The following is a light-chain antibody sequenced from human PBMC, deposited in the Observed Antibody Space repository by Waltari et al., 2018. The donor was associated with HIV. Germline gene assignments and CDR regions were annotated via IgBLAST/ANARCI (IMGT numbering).Light chain of an antibody. V-gene: IGLV2-14*01. CDR2: EVS. CDR3: SSYTTRSTVI. J-gene: IGLJ2*01. Sequence: QSALTQPASVSGSPGQSITLSCTGTRTDVGHYDYVPWYRQHPGKAPKLIIYEVSTRPSGVSNRFSGSKSVNTASLTISGLQAEDEADYYCSSYTTRSTVIFGGGTKLTVL. CDR1: RTDVGHYDY.